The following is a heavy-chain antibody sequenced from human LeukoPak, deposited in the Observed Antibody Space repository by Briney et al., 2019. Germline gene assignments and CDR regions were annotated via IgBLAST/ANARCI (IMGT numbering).Heavy chain of an antibody. CDR2: ISNSSSYI. CDR1: GVIFSDYY. Sequence: WGSLTLSCPASGVIFSDYYLSWIRQAPGKGLEWVSYISNSSSYINYADSVKGRFIILRDNAKHSLYLQMNSLRAEDTAVYYCARVSYGDSGYFDYWGQGTLVAVSS. CDR3: ARVSYGDSGYFDY. D-gene: IGHD4-17*01. J-gene: IGHJ4*02. V-gene: IGHV3-11*06.